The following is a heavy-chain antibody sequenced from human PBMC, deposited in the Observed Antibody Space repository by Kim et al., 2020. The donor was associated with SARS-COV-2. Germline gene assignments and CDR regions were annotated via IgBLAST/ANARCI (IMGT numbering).Heavy chain of an antibody. V-gene: IGHV5-51*01. D-gene: IGHD4-17*01. J-gene: IGHJ4*02. CDR3: ARLTVGTRTVDY. CDR2: IYPSDSDT. CDR1: GYSFTSYW. Sequence: GESLKISCKGSGYSFTSYWIGWVRQMPGKGLEWMGVIYPSDSDTRYSPSFQGQVTITADKSISTAYLQWSSLKASDTAIYFCARLTVGTRTVDYWGQGTLVTVSS.